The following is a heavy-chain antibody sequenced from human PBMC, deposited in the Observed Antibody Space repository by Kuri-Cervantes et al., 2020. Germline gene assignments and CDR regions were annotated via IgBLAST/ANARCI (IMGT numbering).Heavy chain of an antibody. Sequence: GGPRRPSGAPFGFTFNSCAMHWVRQAPGKGLEWVAVISYDGSKKYYADSVKGRFTISRDNSKNTLYLQMNSLRAEDTAVYYCSREGYSGSYGDYCYYDGMDVWGQGTMVTVSS. CDR3: SREGYSGSYGDYCYYDGMDV. J-gene: IGHJ6*02. D-gene: IGHD1-26*01. CDR2: ISYDGSKK. V-gene: IGHV3-30*04. CDR1: GFTFNSCA.